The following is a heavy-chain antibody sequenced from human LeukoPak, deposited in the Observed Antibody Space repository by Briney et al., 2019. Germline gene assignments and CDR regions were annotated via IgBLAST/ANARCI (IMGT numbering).Heavy chain of an antibody. J-gene: IGHJ4*02. V-gene: IGHV1-18*01. D-gene: IGHD5-12*01. CDR1: GYTFTSYG. CDR3: ARDSGYDYFRHFGFDY. CDR2: MSAYNGNT. Sequence: ASVKVSCKASGYTFTSYGISWVRQAPGQGLEWMGWMSAYNGNTNYAQKLQGRVTMTTDTSTSTVYMELRSLRSDDTAVYYCARDSGYDYFRHFGFDYWGQGTLVTVSS.